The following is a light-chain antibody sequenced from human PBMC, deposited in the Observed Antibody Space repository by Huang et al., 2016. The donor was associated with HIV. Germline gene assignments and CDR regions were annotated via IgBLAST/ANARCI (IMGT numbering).Light chain of an antibody. J-gene: IGKJ3*01. CDR3: QQYYTTPFT. Sequence: DIVMTQSPDSLAVSLVERATINCKSSQRVLYSSNNKNCLAWYQQKPGQAPKLLIYWASARESGVPDGFSGSGSGTDVTLTISSLQAEDVAVYYCQQYYTTPFTFGPGTKVDIK. V-gene: IGKV4-1*01. CDR1: QRVLYSSNNKNC. CDR2: WAS.